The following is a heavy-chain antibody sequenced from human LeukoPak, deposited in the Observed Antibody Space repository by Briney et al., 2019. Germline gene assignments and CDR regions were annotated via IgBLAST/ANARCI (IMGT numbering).Heavy chain of an antibody. V-gene: IGHV3-7*01. Sequence: GGSLRLSCVASGFAFSSRDWMTWVRQAPGKGLEWVANIKQDGSEKNYVDSVKGRFTISRDNAKNSLYLQMNSLRDEDTAVYYCARWTREYYDSSGYSYWGQGTLVTVSS. CDR3: ARWTREYYDSSGYSY. CDR2: IKQDGSEK. J-gene: IGHJ4*02. D-gene: IGHD3-22*01. CDR1: GFAFSSRDW.